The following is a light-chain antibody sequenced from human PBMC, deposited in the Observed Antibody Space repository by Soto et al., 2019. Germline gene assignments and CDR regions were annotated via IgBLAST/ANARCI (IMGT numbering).Light chain of an antibody. J-gene: IGLJ1*01. CDR3: SSFAVSNSFV. CDR1: SNDVGGYNY. Sequence: QSALTQPPSASGSPGQSVTISCTGTSNDVGGYNYVSWYQQHPGKAPKLMIYEVNKRPSGVPDRFSGSKSGNTASLTFSGFQSEDEADYYCSSFAVSNSFVFGTGTKVTVL. CDR2: EVN. V-gene: IGLV2-8*01.